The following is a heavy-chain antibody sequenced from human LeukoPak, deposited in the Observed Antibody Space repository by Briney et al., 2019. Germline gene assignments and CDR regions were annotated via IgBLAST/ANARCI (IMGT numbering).Heavy chain of an antibody. Sequence: PGRSLRLSCAASGFRFSNYGFHWVRQAPGKGLEWVGRARNKPNSYTTEYAASVKGRFTISRDDSKNSLYLQMNSLKTEDTAVYYCARAFYDGSGYSFDYWGQGTLVTVSS. CDR1: GFRFSNYG. D-gene: IGHD3-22*01. CDR2: ARNKPNSYTT. CDR3: ARAFYDGSGYSFDY. J-gene: IGHJ4*02. V-gene: IGHV3-72*01.